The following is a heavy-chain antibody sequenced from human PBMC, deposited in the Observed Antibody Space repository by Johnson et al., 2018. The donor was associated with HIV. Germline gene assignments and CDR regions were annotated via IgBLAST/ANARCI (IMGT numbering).Heavy chain of an antibody. J-gene: IGHJ3*02. CDR1: GFTFSSFG. CDR2: ISDDGCNK. Sequence: QVQLVESGGGLVQPGGSLRLSCAASGFTFSSFGMHWVRQDPGKGLEWMTIISDDGCNKNYADSVKGRFTISRDNSKNTLYLQMNNLGPEDTAVYYCAKAELIRFGELNDGFDIWGQGTEVTVSS. D-gene: IGHD3-10*01. CDR3: AKAELIRFGELNDGFDI. V-gene: IGHV3-30*18.